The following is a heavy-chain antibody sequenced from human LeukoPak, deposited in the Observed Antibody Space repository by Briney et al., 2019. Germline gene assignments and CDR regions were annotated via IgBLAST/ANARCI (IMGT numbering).Heavy chain of an antibody. V-gene: IGHV3-23*01. CDR1: RFTFSSYA. D-gene: IGHD2-2*02. J-gene: IGHJ4*02. CDR3: AKGRTAYCSSTSCYTSDY. CDR2: ISGSGGST. Sequence: RGALRLSCAASRFTFSSYAMCWVRQAPGEGLEWVSAISGSGGSTYYADTVKGRFTISRDNSKNTLYLQMNSLRAEDTAVYYCAKGRTAYCSSTSCYTSDYWGQGTLVTVSS.